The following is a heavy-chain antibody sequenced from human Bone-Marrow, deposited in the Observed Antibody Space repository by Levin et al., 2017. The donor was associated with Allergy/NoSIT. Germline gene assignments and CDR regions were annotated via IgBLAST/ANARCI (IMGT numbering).Heavy chain of an antibody. CDR2: IRSTSDYI. D-gene: IGHD3-3*01. CDR3: ARGDFDAHNWFDP. CDR1: GFTYTRYA. Sequence: GESLKISCAASGFTYTRYAMNWVRQAPGKGLEWISFIRSTSDYIYYADSVKGRFTVSRDNAKNSLYLQMSSLREDDTAVYYCARGDFDAHNWFDPWGQGTLVTVSS. V-gene: IGHV3-21*05. J-gene: IGHJ5*02.